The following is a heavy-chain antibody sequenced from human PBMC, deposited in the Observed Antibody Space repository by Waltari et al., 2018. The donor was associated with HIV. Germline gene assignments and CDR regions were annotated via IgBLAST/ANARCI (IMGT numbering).Heavy chain of an antibody. J-gene: IGHJ4*02. CDR2: GGST. D-gene: IGHD3-16*02. CDR3: ARDNYDYVWGSYRSSDYFDY. V-gene: IGHV3-66*01. Sequence: GGSTYYADSVKGRFTISRDNSKNTLYLQMNSLRAEDTAVYYCARDNYDYVWGSYRSSDYFDYWGQGTLVTVSS.